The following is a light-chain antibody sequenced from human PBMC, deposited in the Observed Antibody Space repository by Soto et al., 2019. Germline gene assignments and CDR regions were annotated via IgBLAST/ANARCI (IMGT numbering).Light chain of an antibody. Sequence: DIQMTQSPSTLSASVGDRVTITCRASQSISPWLAWYQQKPGKAPKLLIYHASTLQSGVPSRFSGSGSGTEFPLPISSLQPDDFATYSCKQYNNHSPYSFCQGTNVEIK. V-gene: IGKV1-5*01. CDR2: HAS. J-gene: IGKJ2*03. CDR1: QSISPW. CDR3: KQYNNHSPYS.